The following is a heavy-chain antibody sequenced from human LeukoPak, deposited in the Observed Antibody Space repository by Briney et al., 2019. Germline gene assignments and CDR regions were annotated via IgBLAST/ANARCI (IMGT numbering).Heavy chain of an antibody. V-gene: IGHV3-48*04. J-gene: IGHJ4*02. Sequence: PGGSLRLSCAASGFTFSSYAMSWVRQAPGKGLEWVSYISSSSSTIYYADSVKGRFTISRDNAKNSLYLQMNSLRAEDTAVYYCARGEDYYDSSGYPSPIDYWGQGTLVTVSS. CDR2: ISSSSSTI. D-gene: IGHD3-22*01. CDR3: ARGEDYYDSSGYPSPIDY. CDR1: GFTFSSYA.